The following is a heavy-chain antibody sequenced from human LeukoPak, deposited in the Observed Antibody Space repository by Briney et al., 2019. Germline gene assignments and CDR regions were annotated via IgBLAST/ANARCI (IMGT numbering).Heavy chain of an antibody. V-gene: IGHV4-34*01. J-gene: IGHJ1*01. D-gene: IGHD4-17*01. CDR1: GGSFSGYY. CDR3: ARGPPTVTRKKQQRTFLDYFQH. CDR2: INHSGST. Sequence: SETLSLTCAVYGGSFSGYYWSWIRQPPGKGLEWIGEINHSGSTNYNPSPKSRVTISVETSKKQFSLKLSSVTAADTAVYYCARGPPTVTRKKQQRTFLDYFQHWGQGTLVTVSS.